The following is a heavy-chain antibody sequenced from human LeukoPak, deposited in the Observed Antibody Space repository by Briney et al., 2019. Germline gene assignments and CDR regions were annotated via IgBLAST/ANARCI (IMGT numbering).Heavy chain of an antibody. D-gene: IGHD6-13*01. V-gene: IGHV4-4*07. CDR1: GDSISNYY. CDR2: IYTSGST. CDR3: AREAAAGTFYFDY. Sequence: SETLSLTCIVSGDSISNYYWSWIRQPAGKGLEWIGRIYTSGSTNYNPSLKSRVTMSVDTSKNQFSLKLTSVTAADTDVYYCAREAAAGTFYFDYWGQGTLVTVSS. J-gene: IGHJ4*02.